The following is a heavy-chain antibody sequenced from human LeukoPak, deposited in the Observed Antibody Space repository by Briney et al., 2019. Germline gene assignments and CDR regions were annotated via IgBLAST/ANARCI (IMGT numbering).Heavy chain of an antibody. CDR2: IKQDGSEK. Sequence: PGGSLRLSCVASGFTFSSRDWMTWVRQAPGKGLEWVANIKQDGSEKNYVDSVKGRFTISRDNAKNSLYLQMNSLRAEDTAVYYCARDLIWDSLDYWGQGTLVTVSS. CDR3: ARDLIWDSLDY. D-gene: IGHD1-26*01. CDR1: GFTFSSRDW. J-gene: IGHJ4*02. V-gene: IGHV3-7*01.